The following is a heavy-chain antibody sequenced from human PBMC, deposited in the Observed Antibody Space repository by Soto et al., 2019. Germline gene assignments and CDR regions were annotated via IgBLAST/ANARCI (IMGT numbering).Heavy chain of an antibody. Sequence: ASVKVSCKASGYAFASYGITWVRQAPGQGFEWMGWISGYNGNTDYAQKFQGRVTMTTDTSTSTAYMELRSLRSDDTAVYYCARDFDYCSSTTCYRGVDYWGQGTLVTV. CDR1: GYAFASYG. J-gene: IGHJ4*02. CDR2: ISGYNGNT. D-gene: IGHD2-2*02. CDR3: ARDFDYCSSTTCYRGVDY. V-gene: IGHV1-18*01.